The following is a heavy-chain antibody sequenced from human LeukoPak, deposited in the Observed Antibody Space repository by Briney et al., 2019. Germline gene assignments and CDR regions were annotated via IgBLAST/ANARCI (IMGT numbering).Heavy chain of an antibody. V-gene: IGHV3-11*04. D-gene: IGHD3-22*01. CDR2: ISSSGSNI. J-gene: IGHJ4*02. CDR1: EFTFSDYY. CDR3: ARAHHYDTSCYHHCLDY. Sequence: GGSLRLSCVASEFTFSDYYMSWIRQAPGKGLEWVSYISSSGSNIDYADSVKGRFTISRDNAKNSLYLQMNSLRAEDTAVYYCARAHHYDTSCYHHCLDYWGQGTLVTVSS.